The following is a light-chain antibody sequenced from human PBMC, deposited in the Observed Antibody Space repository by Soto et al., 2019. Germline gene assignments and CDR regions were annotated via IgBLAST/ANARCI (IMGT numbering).Light chain of an antibody. V-gene: IGLV7-46*01. CDR3: LLSYTGRLYV. J-gene: IGLJ1*01. CDR2: DTD. Sequence: QAVVTQEPSLTVSPGGTVTLTCGASTGPVTNGHFPYWFQQKPGQAPRPLIYDTDTKHSWTPARFSGSLLGDKAALTLSGARPEDEADYYCLLSYTGRLYVFGPGTKLTVL. CDR1: TGPVTNGHF.